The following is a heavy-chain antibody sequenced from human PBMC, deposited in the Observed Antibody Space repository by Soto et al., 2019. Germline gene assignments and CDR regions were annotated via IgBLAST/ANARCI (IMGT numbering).Heavy chain of an antibody. V-gene: IGHV4-34*01. J-gene: IGHJ4*02. CDR1: GGSFSGYY. CDR2: INHSGST. Sequence: QVQLQQWGAGLLKPSETLSLTCAVYGGSFSGYYWSWIRQPPGKGLEWIGEINHSGSTNYNPSLKSRVTISVDTSKNQLSLKLSSVTAADTAVYYCARSLLGNYYDSSGYYYTSALCFDYWGQGTLVTVSS. D-gene: IGHD3-22*01. CDR3: ARSLLGNYYDSSGYYYTSALCFDY.